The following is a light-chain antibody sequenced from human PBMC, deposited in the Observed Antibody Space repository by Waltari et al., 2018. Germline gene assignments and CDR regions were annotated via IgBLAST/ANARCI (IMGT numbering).Light chain of an antibody. CDR1: QNINSN. CDR3: QQRSNWPPT. J-gene: IGKJ2*01. CDR2: GAS. V-gene: IGKV3D-15*01. Sequence: EIVMTQSPATLSVSPGEGATLSCRASQNINSNLAWYQQQPGQTPRLLIYGASTRAIGIPARFSGSGSGTEFTLTISSLQSEDFALYYCQQRSNWPPTFGQGTKLEIK.